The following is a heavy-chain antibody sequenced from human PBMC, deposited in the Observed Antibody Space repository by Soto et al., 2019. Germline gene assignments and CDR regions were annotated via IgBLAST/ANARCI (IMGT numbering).Heavy chain of an antibody. CDR3: ATSYGNAWYSF. CDR1: GDSVSRHY. Sequence: XXALSLTCSFSGDSVSRHYFTWIRQSPETGLQCMGXMDQSXFCDCKSPVKXXLSLAVDXXXNQFTLQMRSVTVADTAVYYCATSYGNAWYSFWGQGTQVTVSS. D-gene: IGHD2-15*01. J-gene: IGHJ4*02. V-gene: IGHV4-59*02. CDR2: MDQSXFC.